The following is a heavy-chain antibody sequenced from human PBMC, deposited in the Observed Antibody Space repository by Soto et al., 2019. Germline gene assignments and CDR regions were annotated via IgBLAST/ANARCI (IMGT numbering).Heavy chain of an antibody. CDR3: AREGSGWYGTPDFDY. D-gene: IGHD6-19*01. V-gene: IGHV1-18*01. Sequence: GASVKVSCKASGYTFATYAVGWVRQAPGQGLEWMGWISEHNTNINYAQRFQGRVTFTTDTSTRTAHKELKSLRSDDTAVYYCAREGSGWYGTPDFDYWRQGTLVTVSS. CDR2: ISEHNTNI. CDR1: GYTFATYA. J-gene: IGHJ4*02.